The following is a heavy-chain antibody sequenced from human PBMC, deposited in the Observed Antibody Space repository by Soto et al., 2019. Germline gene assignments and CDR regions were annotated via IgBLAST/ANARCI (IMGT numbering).Heavy chain of an antibody. D-gene: IGHD3-10*01. Sequence: GGSLRLSCAASGFAFRSYIMRWVRQAPGKGLEWISSITTSSSYMYYADSVKGRFTISRDNSKNTLYLQMNSLRAEDTAVYYCAKVFSLVIAMVRGVPFDYWGQGTLVTVSS. CDR1: GFAFRSYI. CDR2: ITTSSSYM. CDR3: AKVFSLVIAMVRGVPFDY. V-gene: IGHV3-21*04. J-gene: IGHJ4*02.